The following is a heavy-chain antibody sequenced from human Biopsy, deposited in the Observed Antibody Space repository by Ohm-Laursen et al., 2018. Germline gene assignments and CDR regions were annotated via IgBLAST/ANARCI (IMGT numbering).Heavy chain of an antibody. CDR3: VKQGGGYNFDS. D-gene: IGHD1-14*01. Sequence: SLRLSCSASGFTFHTYAMNWVRQAPRKGLEWVAHIDVSDYNTYYAGSVRGRFTISRDNSKQMVHLEINSLTADDTAVYFCVKQGGGYNFDSWGQGTLVTVSS. CDR1: GFTFHTYA. V-gene: IGHV3-23*01. J-gene: IGHJ5*01. CDR2: IDVSDYNT.